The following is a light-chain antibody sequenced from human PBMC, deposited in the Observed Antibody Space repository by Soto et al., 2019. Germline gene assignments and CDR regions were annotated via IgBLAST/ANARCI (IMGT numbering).Light chain of an antibody. V-gene: IGKV1-5*01. CDR1: QIIGSS. J-gene: IGKJ2*01. CDR3: QQYYSYPST. Sequence: DIQMTQSPSTLSASVGDRVTITCRASQIIGSSLAWYQQKPGKAPKLLIYDASTLQSGVPSRFSGSESGTEFTLTISSLQPDDSATYYCQQYYSYPSTFGQGTKLEIK. CDR2: DAS.